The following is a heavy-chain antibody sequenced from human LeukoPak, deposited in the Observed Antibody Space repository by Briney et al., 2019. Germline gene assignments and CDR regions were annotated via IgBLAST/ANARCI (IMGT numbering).Heavy chain of an antibody. CDR3: ARVGLCGGDCYYFDY. V-gene: IGHV1-2*02. Sequence: ASVKVSYKASGYTFTGYYMHWVRQAPGQGLEWMGWINPNSGGTNYAQKFQGRVTITRDTSISTAYMELSRLRSDDTAVYYCARVGLCGGDCYYFDYWGQGTLVTVSS. D-gene: IGHD2-21*02. J-gene: IGHJ4*02. CDR1: GYTFTGYY. CDR2: INPNSGGT.